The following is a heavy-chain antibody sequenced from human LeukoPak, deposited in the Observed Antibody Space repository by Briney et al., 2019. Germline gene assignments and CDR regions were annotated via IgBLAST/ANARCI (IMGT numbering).Heavy chain of an antibody. CDR1: GYTFTDYY. D-gene: IGHD3-22*01. V-gene: IGHV1-2*02. CDR3: ARMEVGYYDSSGSYDP. CDR2: INPNSGGT. J-gene: IGHJ5*02. Sequence: ASVKVSCKASGYTFTDYYMHWVRQAPGQGLEWMGWINPNSGGTNYAQKFQGRVTMTRDTSISTAYMELSRLRSDDTAVYYCARMEVGYYDSSGSYDPWGQGTLVTVSS.